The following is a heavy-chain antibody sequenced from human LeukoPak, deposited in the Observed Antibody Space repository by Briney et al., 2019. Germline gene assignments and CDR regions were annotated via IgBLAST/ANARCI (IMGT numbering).Heavy chain of an antibody. CDR1: GYTLTGYY. D-gene: IGHD2-2*01. J-gene: IGHJ4*02. V-gene: IGHV1-2*02. Sequence: ASVKVSCKASGYTLTGYYMHWVRQAPGQGLEWMGWINPNSGGTNYAQKFQGRVTMTRDTSISTAYMELSRLRSDDTAVYYCARDHYAVREFDYWGQGTLVTVSS. CDR3: ARDHYAVREFDY. CDR2: INPNSGGT.